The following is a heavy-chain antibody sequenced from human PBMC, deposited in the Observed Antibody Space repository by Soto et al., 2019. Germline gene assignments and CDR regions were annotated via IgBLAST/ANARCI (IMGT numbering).Heavy chain of an antibody. D-gene: IGHD2-15*01. V-gene: IGHV3-30*18. CDR1: GFTFSSYG. J-gene: IGHJ1*01. CDR2: ISYDGSDK. Sequence: QVQLVESGGGVVQPGRSLRLSCAASGFTFSSYGMHWVRQAPCKGLEWVAVISYDGSDKYYADSVKGRFTISRDNSNNTLYLQMDSLRAEDKAVYYCAKGVVVATIYFQHWGQGTLVIVSS. CDR3: AKGVVVATIYFQH.